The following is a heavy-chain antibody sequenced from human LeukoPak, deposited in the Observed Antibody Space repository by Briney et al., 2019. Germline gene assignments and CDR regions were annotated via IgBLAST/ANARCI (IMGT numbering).Heavy chain of an antibody. D-gene: IGHD5-24*01. Sequence: PGGSLRLSCAASGFTFSSYSMNWVRQAPGKGLEWVSSISSSSSYIYYADSVKGRFTISRDNAKNSLYLQMNSLRAEDTAVYYCGRDLLDGYNYQVAFDIWGQGTMVTVSS. CDR3: GRDLLDGYNYQVAFDI. CDR2: ISSSSSYI. CDR1: GFTFSSYS. V-gene: IGHV3-21*01. J-gene: IGHJ3*02.